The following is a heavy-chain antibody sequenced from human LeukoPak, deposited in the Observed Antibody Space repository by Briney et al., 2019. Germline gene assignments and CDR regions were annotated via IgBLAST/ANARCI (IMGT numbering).Heavy chain of an antibody. CDR3: ARRWLGDPYGMDV. CDR1: GFIFSNYA. CDR2: LGGLSESV. V-gene: IGHV3-23*01. J-gene: IGHJ6*02. Sequence: GGSLRLSCAASGFIFSNYAMTWVRQAPGKGLEWVSILGGLSESVYYPDSVKGRFTVSRNNSKDTLYLEINSLRGEDTATYYCARRWLGDPYGMDVWGQGTTVTVSS. D-gene: IGHD3-10*01.